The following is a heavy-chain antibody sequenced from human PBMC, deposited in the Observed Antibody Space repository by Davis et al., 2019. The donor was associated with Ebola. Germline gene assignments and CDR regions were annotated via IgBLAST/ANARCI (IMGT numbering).Heavy chain of an antibody. V-gene: IGHV3-30*02. Sequence: GESLKISCAASGFTFSSYGMHWVRQAPGKGLEWVAFIRYDGSNKYYADSVKGRFTISRDNAKNSLYLQMNSLRAEDTAVYYCARDHAGIVVVVAATLDVWGKGTTVTVSS. D-gene: IGHD2-15*01. CDR2: IRYDGSNK. J-gene: IGHJ6*04. CDR3: ARDHAGIVVVVAATLDV. CDR1: GFTFSSYG.